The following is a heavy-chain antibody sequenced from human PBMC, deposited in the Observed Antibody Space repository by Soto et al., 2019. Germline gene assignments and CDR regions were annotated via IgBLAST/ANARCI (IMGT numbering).Heavy chain of an antibody. J-gene: IGHJ5*02. Sequence: PGGSLRLSCAASGFTFSSDSMNWVRQAPGKGLEWVSYISSSSSTIYYADSVKGRLTISRDNAKNSLYLQMNSLRAEDTAVYYCARKSSIAAFLWDWFDPWGQGTLVTVSS. CDR1: GFTFSSDS. CDR3: ARKSSIAAFLWDWFDP. CDR2: ISSSSSTI. V-gene: IGHV3-48*04. D-gene: IGHD6-6*01.